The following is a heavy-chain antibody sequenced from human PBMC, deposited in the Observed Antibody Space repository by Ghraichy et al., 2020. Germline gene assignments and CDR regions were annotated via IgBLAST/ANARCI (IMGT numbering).Heavy chain of an antibody. D-gene: IGHD3-3*01. CDR2: IYYSGST. Sequence: SETLSLTCTVSGGSISSYYWSWIRQPPGKGLEWIGYIYYSGSTNYNPSLKSRVTISVDTSKNQFSLKLSSVTVADTAVYYCARGIDFWSGSRYYYGMDVWGQGTTVTVSS. J-gene: IGHJ6*02. V-gene: IGHV4-59*01. CDR3: ARGIDFWSGSRYYYGMDV. CDR1: GGSISSYY.